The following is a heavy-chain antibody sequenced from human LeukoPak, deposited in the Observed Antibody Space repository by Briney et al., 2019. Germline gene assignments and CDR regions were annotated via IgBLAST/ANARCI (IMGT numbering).Heavy chain of an antibody. CDR2: IIPIFGTA. CDR1: GGTFSSYA. V-gene: IGHV1-69*05. Sequence: SVKVSCKASGGTFSSYAISWVRQAPGQGLEWMGGIIPIFGTANYAQKFQGRVTITTDESTSTAYMELSSLRSEDTAVYYCAKSYSSSSHWFYPWGQGTLVTVSS. D-gene: IGHD6-6*01. CDR3: AKSYSSSSHWFYP. J-gene: IGHJ5*02.